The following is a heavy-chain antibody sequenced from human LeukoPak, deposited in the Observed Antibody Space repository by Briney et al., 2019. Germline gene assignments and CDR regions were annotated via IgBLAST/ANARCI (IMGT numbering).Heavy chain of an antibody. D-gene: IGHD3-22*01. V-gene: IGHV1-8*03. CDR1: GYTFTIYD. CDR2: INPNSGNT. Sequence: RASVKVSCKASGYTFTIYDINWVRQAPGQGLEWMGWINPNSGNTGYAQKFQDRVTLSRNTSISTAYMEPSSLRSDDTAVYYCARGFRVTSGSHTFDYWGQGTLVAVSS. J-gene: IGHJ4*02. CDR3: ARGFRVTSGSHTFDY.